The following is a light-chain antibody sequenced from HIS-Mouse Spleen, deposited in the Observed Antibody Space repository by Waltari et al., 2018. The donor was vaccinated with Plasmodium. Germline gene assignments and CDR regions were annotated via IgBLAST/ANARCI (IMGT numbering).Light chain of an antibody. V-gene: IGLV1-51*01. CDR2: DKK. CDR1: SSNIGNNY. CDR3: GTWDSSLSAGVV. Sequence: QSVLTQPPSVSAAPGQKVTISCSGSSSNIGNNYVSWYQQLPGTAPKLLIYDKKNRPAGIPDRFSGAKSGTSATLGITGLQTGDEADYYCGTWDSSLSAGVVFGGGTKLTVL. J-gene: IGLJ2*01.